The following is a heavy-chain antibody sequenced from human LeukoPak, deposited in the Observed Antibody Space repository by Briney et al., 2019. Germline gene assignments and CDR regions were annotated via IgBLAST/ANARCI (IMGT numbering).Heavy chain of an antibody. CDR2: IYTSGST. V-gene: IGHV4-61*02. J-gene: IGHJ4*02. D-gene: IGHD3-16*01. CDR3: ARLGGRAADY. CDR1: GCSISSGSYY. Sequence: SQTLSLTCTVSGCSISSGSYYWSWIRQPAGNGLEWIGRIYTSGSTNYNPSLKSRVTISVDTSKNQFSLKLSSVTAADTAVYYCARLGGRAADYWGQGTLVTVSS.